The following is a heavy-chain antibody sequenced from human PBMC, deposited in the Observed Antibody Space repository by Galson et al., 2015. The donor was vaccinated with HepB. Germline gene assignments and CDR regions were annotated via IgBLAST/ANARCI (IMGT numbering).Heavy chain of an antibody. CDR1: GFTFSTYS. CDR3: ARGGLLRTAPGTRLGY. Sequence: SLRLSCAASGFTFSTYSMNWVRQAPGKGLEWVSYISSSSDTMYYADSVKGRFTISRDNAKNSLFLQMNSLRDDDAAVYYCARGGLLRTAPGTRLGYWGQGTLVTVSS. CDR2: ISSSSDTM. D-gene: IGHD6-13*01. V-gene: IGHV3-48*02. J-gene: IGHJ4*02.